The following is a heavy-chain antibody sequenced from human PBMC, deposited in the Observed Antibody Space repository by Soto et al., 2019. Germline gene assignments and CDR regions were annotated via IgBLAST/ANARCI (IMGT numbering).Heavy chain of an antibody. J-gene: IGHJ4*02. CDR2: IYYSGST. Sequence: SETLSLTCTVSGGSISSGDYYWSWIRQPPGKGLEWIGYIYYSGSTYYNPSLKSRVTISVDTSKNQFSLKLSSVTAADTAVYYCARDGVAGVPLGYWGQGTLVTVSS. CDR1: GGSISSGDYY. CDR3: ARDGVAGVPLGY. V-gene: IGHV4-30-4*01. D-gene: IGHD2-15*01.